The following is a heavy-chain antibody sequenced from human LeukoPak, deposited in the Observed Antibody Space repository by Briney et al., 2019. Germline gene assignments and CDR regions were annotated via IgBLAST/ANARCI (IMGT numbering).Heavy chain of an antibody. CDR3: ARLGCGSTSCYKIWFDP. D-gene: IGHD2-2*02. CDR2: IYHTGTT. CDR1: GFSISSGDY. V-gene: IGHV4-38-2*01. J-gene: IGHJ5*02. Sequence: KPSGTLSLTCAVSGFSISSGDYWGWIRQPPGEGLEWIGAIYHTGTTYYNPSLKSRVTIPVDTSSNQFSLRLSSVTAADTAVYYCARLGCGSTSCYKIWFDPWGQGTLVTVSS.